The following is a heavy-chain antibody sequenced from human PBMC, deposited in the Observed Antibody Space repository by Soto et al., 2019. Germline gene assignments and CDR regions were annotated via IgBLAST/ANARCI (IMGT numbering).Heavy chain of an antibody. J-gene: IGHJ4*02. V-gene: IGHV3-23*01. CDR2: ITDSGSGT. CDR1: GFTFSTCV. CDR3: AKGLINGRWYAED. D-gene: IGHD6-13*01. Sequence: EVHLLESGGGLVHPGESLRLSCGASGFTFSTCVMTWVRQAPGKGLEWVSCITDSGSGTYYADSVEGQFTISKDNSKNTMYLQKNNLRAEDTGGYYCAKGLINGRWYAEDWGQGTLVTVSS.